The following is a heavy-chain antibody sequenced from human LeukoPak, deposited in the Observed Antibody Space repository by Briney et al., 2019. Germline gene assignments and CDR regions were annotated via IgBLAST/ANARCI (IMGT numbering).Heavy chain of an antibody. J-gene: IGHJ3*02. D-gene: IGHD3-22*01. V-gene: IGHV4-30-2*01. Sequence: SETLSLTCAVSGGSISSGGYSWTWLRQPPGKGPEGIGYIYHSGSTYYNPSLKSRVTISVDRSKNQFSLKLSSVTAADTAVYYCASNYYDSSGYYAFDIWGQGTMVTVSS. CDR2: IYHSGST. CDR1: GGSISSGGYS. CDR3: ASNYYDSSGYYAFDI.